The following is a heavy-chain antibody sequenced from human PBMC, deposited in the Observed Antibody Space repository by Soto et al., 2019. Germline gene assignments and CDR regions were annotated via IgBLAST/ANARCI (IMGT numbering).Heavy chain of an antibody. CDR3: ARLPSRHLVDY. J-gene: IGHJ4*02. CDR1: GSSINSSGYY. V-gene: IGHV4-39*01. D-gene: IGHD3-3*02. Sequence: SETLSLTCTVSGSSINSSGYYWGWTRQPPGKGLEWIGSMFYGVSTYYNPSLKSRVTVSVDTSKNQFSLNLRSVTAADTAVYYCARLPSRHLVDYWGQGTLVTVSS. CDR2: MFYGVST.